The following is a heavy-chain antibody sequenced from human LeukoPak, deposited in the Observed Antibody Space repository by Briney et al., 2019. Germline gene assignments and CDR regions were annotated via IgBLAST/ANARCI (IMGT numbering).Heavy chain of an antibody. CDR2: VYYTGVT. CDR3: ARDRSSSGGHNWFDP. D-gene: IGHD4-23*01. Sequence: SETLSLTCTVSGGYIITSGHYWGWIRQPPGKGLEWIGSVYYTGVTSTNPFFRSRMSISVDTSKNQFSPNLTSVTAADAAVYYWARDRSSSGGHNWFDPWGQGTLVTVSS. J-gene: IGHJ5*02. V-gene: IGHV4-39*07. CDR1: GGYIITSGHY.